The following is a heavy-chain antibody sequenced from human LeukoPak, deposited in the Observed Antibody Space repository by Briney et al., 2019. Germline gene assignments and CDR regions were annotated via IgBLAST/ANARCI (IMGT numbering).Heavy chain of an antibody. CDR1: GGSISSGDYY. CDR3: ARVSSGATTVDY. V-gene: IGHV4-30-4*01. J-gene: IGHJ4*02. CDR2: IYYSGST. Sequence: SETLSLTCTVSGGSISSGDYYWSWVRQPPGKGLEWIGYIYYSGSTYYNPSLKSRVTISVDKSKNQFSPKLSSVTAADTAVYYCARVSSGATTVDYWGQGTLVTVSS. D-gene: IGHD1-26*01.